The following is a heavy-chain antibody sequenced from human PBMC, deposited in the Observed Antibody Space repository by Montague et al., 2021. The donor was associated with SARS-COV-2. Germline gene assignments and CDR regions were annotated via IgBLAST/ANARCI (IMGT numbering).Heavy chain of an antibody. CDR3: SRGGWEESKGLYYYFGIDV. V-gene: IGHV3-74*01. Sequence: GSLRLSCAASGFTFSHYWMHWVRQAPGKGLVWVSRINIDGSSINYADSVKGRFTISRDNAKNTVYLQMNSLRVDDTAVYFCSRGGWEESKGLYYYFGIDVWGQGTTVTVSS. J-gene: IGHJ6*02. CDR1: GFTFSHYW. D-gene: IGHD1-26*01. CDR2: INIDGSSI.